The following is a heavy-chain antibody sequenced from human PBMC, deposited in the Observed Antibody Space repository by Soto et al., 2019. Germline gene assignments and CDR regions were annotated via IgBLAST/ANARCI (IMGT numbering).Heavy chain of an antibody. CDR2: IHYSGET. J-gene: IGHJ5*02. V-gene: IGHV4-39*01. CDR3: ARRPDFRDHGWFDP. Sequence: SETLSLTCTVSGGSIISTVYYWGWLRQPPGRGLEWIANIHYSGETHYSPSLKSRVAISVDTSKSQFSLTLDSVTAADTAVYYCARRPDFRDHGWFDPWGQGILVTPSS. CDR1: GGSIISTVYY. D-gene: IGHD4-17*01.